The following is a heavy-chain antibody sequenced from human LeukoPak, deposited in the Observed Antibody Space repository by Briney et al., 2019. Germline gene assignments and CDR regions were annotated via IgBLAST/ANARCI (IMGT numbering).Heavy chain of an antibody. J-gene: IGHJ4*02. CDR1: GFILNNYD. CDR3: ARGSNRWYDWDY. V-gene: IGHV3-13*01. CDR2: IGPAGDT. D-gene: IGHD2-15*01. Sequence: PGGSLRLSCAASGFILNNYDMHWVRQPTGKGLEWLSFIGPAGDTYYSDSVKGRFTISRDSAKNFLYLQMNSLRAEDTAVYYCARGSNRWYDWDYWGQGTLVTVSS.